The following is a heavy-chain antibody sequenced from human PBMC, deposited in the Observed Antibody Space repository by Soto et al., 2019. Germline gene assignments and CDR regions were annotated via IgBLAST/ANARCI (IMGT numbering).Heavy chain of an antibody. CDR2: IYYSGST. J-gene: IGHJ6*01. CDR3: VRLQLCMHYYDYVRAV. D-gene: IGHD5-18*01. V-gene: IGHV4-59*01. Sequence: PGKELEWIGYIYYSGSTNYNPSLKSRVTISLATSTNQLSLKMSSVTASDTAVYYCVRLQLCMHYYDYVRAVRV.